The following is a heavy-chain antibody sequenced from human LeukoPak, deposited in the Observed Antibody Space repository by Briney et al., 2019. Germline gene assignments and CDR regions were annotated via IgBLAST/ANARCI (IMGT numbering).Heavy chain of an antibody. J-gene: IGHJ4*02. CDR2: ISSSSVDT. Sequence: PGGSLRLSCAASGFSLSTYAISWVRQAPGKGLEWISGISSSSVDTHYAESVKGRFRVSRDNSKTTLYLQMNSLRAEDTAVYYCASGTYRLGDYWGQGVLAAVSS. V-gene: IGHV3-23*01. CDR3: ASGTYRLGDY. D-gene: IGHD3-10*01. CDR1: GFSLSTYA.